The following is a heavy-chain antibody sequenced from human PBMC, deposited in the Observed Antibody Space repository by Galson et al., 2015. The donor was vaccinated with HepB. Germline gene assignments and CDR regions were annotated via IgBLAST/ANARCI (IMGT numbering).Heavy chain of an antibody. J-gene: IGHJ3*02. CDR3: ARDLGGGNSWAFDI. V-gene: IGHV3-21*01. Sequence: SLRLSCAASGFTFSSYSMNWVRQAPGKGLEWVSSISSSSSYIYYADSVKGRFTISRDNAKNSLYLQMNSLRAEDTAVYYCARDLGGGNSWAFDIWGQGTMVTVSS. CDR2: ISSSSSYI. D-gene: IGHD4-23*01. CDR1: GFTFSSYS.